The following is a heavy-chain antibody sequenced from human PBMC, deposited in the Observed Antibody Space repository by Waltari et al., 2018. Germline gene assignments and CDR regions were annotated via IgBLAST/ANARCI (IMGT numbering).Heavy chain of an antibody. D-gene: IGHD6-13*01. V-gene: IGHV3-48*04. CDR1: GFSFSDYS. CDR2: ISSGSGTI. Sequence: EVKLVESGGDVVQPGGSLRLSCAASGFSFSDYSMNWVRQAPGKGIEWISYISSGSGTIYYADSVKGRFTISRDNAKQSLFLQMSSLRGDDTALYYCAGTGITAPGTLDSWGQGTLVIVSS. J-gene: IGHJ4*02. CDR3: AGTGITAPGTLDS.